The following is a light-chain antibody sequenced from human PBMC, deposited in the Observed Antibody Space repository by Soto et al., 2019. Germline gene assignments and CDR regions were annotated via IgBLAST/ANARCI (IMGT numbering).Light chain of an antibody. V-gene: IGKV3-20*01. CDR3: QQYGSSPGT. CDR2: GAC. Sequence: EIVLTQSPGTLSLSPGERATLSCRASQSISSSYLAWYQQKPGQAPRLLIYGACSRATGIPDRFSGSGSGTDFTLTISRLEPEYFAVYYCQQYGSSPGTFGRGTKLEIK. CDR1: QSISSSY. J-gene: IGKJ2*01.